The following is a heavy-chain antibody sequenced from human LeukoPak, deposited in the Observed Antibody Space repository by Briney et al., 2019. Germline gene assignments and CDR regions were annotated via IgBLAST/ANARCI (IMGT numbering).Heavy chain of an antibody. Sequence: SPTLSLTCAISGDSVSSNSTAWNWLRQSPSRGLEWLGRTYYRSKWHNDYAGSVKSRITINPDTSKNPFSLQVNSVTPEDTAVYYCAREYSSSGLAFDYWGQGTLVTVSS. D-gene: IGHD6-19*01. CDR2: TYYRSKWHN. CDR3: AREYSSSGLAFDY. J-gene: IGHJ4*02. V-gene: IGHV6-1*01. CDR1: GDSVSSNSTA.